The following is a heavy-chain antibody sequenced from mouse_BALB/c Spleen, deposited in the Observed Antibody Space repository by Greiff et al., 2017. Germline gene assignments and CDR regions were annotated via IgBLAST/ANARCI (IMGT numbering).Heavy chain of an antibody. CDR3: ASPTYGNSFAY. V-gene: IGHV1-31*01. D-gene: IGHD2-10*02. CDR1: GYSFTGYY. J-gene: IGHJ3*01. Sequence: VQLQQSGPELVKPGASVKISCKASGYSFTGYYMHWVKQSHVKSLEWIGRINPYNGATSYNQNFKDKASLTVDKSSSTAYMELHSLTSEDSAVYYCASPTYGNSFAYWGQGTLVTVSA. CDR2: INPYNGAT.